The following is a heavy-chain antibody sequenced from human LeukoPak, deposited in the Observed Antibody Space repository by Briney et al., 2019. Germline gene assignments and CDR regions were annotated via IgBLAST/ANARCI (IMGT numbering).Heavy chain of an antibody. CDR1: GYTFTGYY. V-gene: IGHV1-2*02. CDR3: ARDADNYTGGWFDP. Sequence: GAPVKVSCKASGYTFTGYYMHWVRQAPGQGLEWMGWINPNSGGTNYAQKFQGRVTMTRDTSISTAYMELSRLRSDDTAVYYCARDADNYTGGWFDPWGQGTLVTVSS. D-gene: IGHD4-11*01. CDR2: INPNSGGT. J-gene: IGHJ5*02.